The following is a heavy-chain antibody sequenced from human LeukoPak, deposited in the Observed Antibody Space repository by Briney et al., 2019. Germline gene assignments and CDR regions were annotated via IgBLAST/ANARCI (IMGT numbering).Heavy chain of an antibody. V-gene: IGHV4-30-4*01. J-gene: IGHJ6*02. CDR2: IYYSGST. D-gene: IGHD3-3*01. CDR1: GGSIGSGDYY. Sequence: SQTLSLTCTVSGGSIGSGDYYWSWIRQPPGKGLEWIGYIYYSGSTYYNPSLKSRVTISVDTSKNQFSLKLSSVTAAGTAVYYCARDGFLEWLSPPYYGMDVWGQGTTVTVSS. CDR3: ARDGFLEWLSPPYYGMDV.